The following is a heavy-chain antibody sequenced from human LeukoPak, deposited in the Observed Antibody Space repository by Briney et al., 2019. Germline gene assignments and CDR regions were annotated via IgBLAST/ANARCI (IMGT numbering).Heavy chain of an antibody. Sequence: GGSLRLSCAASGFTFSSYAMSWVRQAPGKGLEWVSAISGSGGSTYYADSVKGWFTISRDNSKNTLYLQMNSLRAEDTAVYYCAKERSGSYTSEYFQHWGQGTLVTVSS. J-gene: IGHJ1*01. CDR2: ISGSGGST. V-gene: IGHV3-23*01. D-gene: IGHD1-26*01. CDR3: AKERSGSYTSEYFQH. CDR1: GFTFSSYA.